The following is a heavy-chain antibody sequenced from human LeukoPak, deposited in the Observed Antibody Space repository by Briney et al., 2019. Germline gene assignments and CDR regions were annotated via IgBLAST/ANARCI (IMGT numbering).Heavy chain of an antibody. D-gene: IGHD2-2*01. J-gene: IGHJ4*02. CDR2: VSYDGSKK. V-gene: IGHV3-30*18. Sequence: RGSLRLSYAASGFTFSSFGMHWVRQAPGKGPEWVAVVSYDGSKKFYGDSVKGRFTISRDNSKNTVYLQMNSLRAEDTALYYCAKERSTTTWYDHWGQGILVTVSS. CDR3: AKERSTTTWYDH. CDR1: GFTFSSFG.